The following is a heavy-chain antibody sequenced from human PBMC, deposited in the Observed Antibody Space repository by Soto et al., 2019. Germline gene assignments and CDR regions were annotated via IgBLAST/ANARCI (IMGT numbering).Heavy chain of an antibody. CDR3: AKARPDGFYDSSGYYYLAI. V-gene: IGHV3-23*01. D-gene: IGHD3-22*01. CDR1: GFTFSSYA. CDR2: ISGSGGST. Sequence: VGSLRLSCAASGFTFSSYAMSWVRQAPGKGLEWVSAISGSGGSTYYADSVKGRFTISRDNSKNTLYLQTNSPRAEDTAVYYCAKARPDGFYDSSGYYYLAIWGQGTMVTVSS. J-gene: IGHJ3*02.